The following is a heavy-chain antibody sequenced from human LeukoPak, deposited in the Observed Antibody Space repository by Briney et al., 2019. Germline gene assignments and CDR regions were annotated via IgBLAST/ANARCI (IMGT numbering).Heavy chain of an antibody. D-gene: IGHD3-3*01. Sequence: GSLRLSCAASGFIFSSYSMNWVRQAPGKGLEWVASISISRSNINHADSVKGRFTISRDNAKNSLFLQMDSLRVDDTAVYYCARAGRRLFGVLIPLSFDYWGQGTPVTVSS. CDR2: ISISRSNI. V-gene: IGHV3-21*01. CDR1: GFIFSSYS. J-gene: IGHJ4*02. CDR3: ARAGRRLFGVLIPLSFDY.